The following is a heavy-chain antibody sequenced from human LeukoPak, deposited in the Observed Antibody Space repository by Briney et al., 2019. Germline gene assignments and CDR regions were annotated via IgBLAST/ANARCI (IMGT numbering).Heavy chain of an antibody. Sequence: SETLSLTCAVYGGSFSGYYWSWIRQPPGKGLEWIGEINHCGGTYYNPSLKSRVTLSVDTSKNQFSLKMNSVTAADTAVYYCARGRYSQYFDYWGQGTLVTVSS. J-gene: IGHJ4*02. CDR2: INHCGGT. V-gene: IGHV4-34*01. CDR1: GGSFSGYY. CDR3: ARGRYSQYFDY. D-gene: IGHD5-18*01.